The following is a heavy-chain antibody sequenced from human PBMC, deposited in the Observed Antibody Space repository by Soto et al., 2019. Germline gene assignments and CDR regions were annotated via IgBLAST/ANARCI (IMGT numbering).Heavy chain of an antibody. J-gene: IGHJ4*02. CDR2: IFSSGST. CDR3: ARDGLSEPYSYGLLDY. D-gene: IGHD5-18*01. V-gene: IGHV4-59*11. Sequence: SETLSLTCTVSGGSIRSHYWNWIRQPPGKGLEWIGYIFSSGSTKYNPSLRSRVAISIDTSKNQFSLRLSSVTAADTAVYYCARDGLSEPYSYGLLDYWGPGSLVTVSS. CDR1: GGSIRSHY.